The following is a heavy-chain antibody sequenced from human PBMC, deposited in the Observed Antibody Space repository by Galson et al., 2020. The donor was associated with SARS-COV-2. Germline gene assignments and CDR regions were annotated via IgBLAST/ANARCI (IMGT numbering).Heavy chain of an antibody. V-gene: IGHV3-30*18. J-gene: IGHJ5*02. CDR1: GFTFSSYG. D-gene: IGHD2-2*01. CDR3: AKSGDCSSTSCYVVEDGWFDR. CDR2: ISYDGSNK. Sequence: SLRLSCAASGFTFSSYGMHWVRQAPGKGLEWVAVISYDGSNKYYADSVKGRFTISRDNSKNTLYLQMNSLRAEDTAVYYCAKSGDCSSTSCYVVEDGWFDRWGQGTLVTVSS.